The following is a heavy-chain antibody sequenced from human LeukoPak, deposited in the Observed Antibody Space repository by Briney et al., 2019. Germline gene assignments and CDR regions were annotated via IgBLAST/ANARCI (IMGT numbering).Heavy chain of an antibody. CDR2: ISSSSNYI. J-gene: IGHJ4*02. V-gene: IGHV3-21*01. CDR3: ARDEGVSFDY. Sequence: GGSLRLSCAASGFTFSSYSMNWVRQAPGKGLEWVSCISSSSNYIYYADSVKGRFTISRDNAKNSLYLQMNSLRAEDTAVYYCARDEGVSFDYWGQGTLVTVSS. CDR1: GFTFSSYS.